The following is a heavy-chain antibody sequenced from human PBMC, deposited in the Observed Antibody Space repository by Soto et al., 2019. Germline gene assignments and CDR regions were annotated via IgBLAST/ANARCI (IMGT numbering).Heavy chain of an antibody. CDR1: GFTFDSYA. CDR2: ISGNGAGT. Sequence: EVKLLESGGGLAQPGGSLRLSCVGSGFTFDSYAISWVRQAPGKGLQWISAISGNGAGTDYAHSVKGRFTISSDNSKNTVHLQMNSLRAEDTALYYCAKDTVGGYSFWSGYYSDGLDVWGQGTMVTVSS. CDR3: AKDTVGGYSFWSGYYSDGLDV. D-gene: IGHD3-3*01. J-gene: IGHJ3*01. V-gene: IGHV3-23*01.